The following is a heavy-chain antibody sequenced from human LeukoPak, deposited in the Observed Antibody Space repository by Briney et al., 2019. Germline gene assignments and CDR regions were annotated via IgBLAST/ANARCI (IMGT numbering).Heavy chain of an antibody. CDR1: GFTFSDHY. CDR3: ARGSQQPYY. Sequence: GGSLRLSYAGSGFTFSDHYMSWIRQAPGKGLEWVSYISSSGDTIYYADSVKGRFTISRDNAKNSLYLQMNSLRAEDTAVYYCARGSQQPYYWGQGTLVTVSS. D-gene: IGHD6-13*01. CDR2: ISSSGDTI. V-gene: IGHV3-11*01. J-gene: IGHJ4*02.